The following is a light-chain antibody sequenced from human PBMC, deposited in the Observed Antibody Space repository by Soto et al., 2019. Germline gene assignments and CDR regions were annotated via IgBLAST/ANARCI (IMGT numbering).Light chain of an antibody. CDR2: DVS. CDR3: QQYDSAWT. J-gene: IGKJ1*01. Sequence: EIVLTQSPGTLSLSPGERATLYCRASQSVPSNFLAWYQQRPGQAPTLLIYDVSRRAAGITDRFSGSGSGTDYTLTISRLEPEDFAVYYCQQYDSAWTFGQRTKVEIK. CDR1: QSVPSNF. V-gene: IGKV3-20*01.